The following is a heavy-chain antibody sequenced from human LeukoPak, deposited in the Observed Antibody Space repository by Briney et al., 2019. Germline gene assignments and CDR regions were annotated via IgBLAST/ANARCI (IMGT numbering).Heavy chain of an antibody. CDR2: INPNSGGT. CDR3: ARDQEGFDY. CDR1: GYTFTGYY. Sequence: ASVKVSCKASGYTFTGYYVHWVRQAPGQGLEWMGRINPNSGGTNYAQKFQGRVTMTRDTSTSTVHMELSGLRSEDTAVYYCARDQEGFDYWGQGTRVTVSS. J-gene: IGHJ4*02. V-gene: IGHV1-2*06.